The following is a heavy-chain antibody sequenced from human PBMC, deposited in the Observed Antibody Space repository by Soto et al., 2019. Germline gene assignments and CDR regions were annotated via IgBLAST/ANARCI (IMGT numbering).Heavy chain of an antibody. Sequence: GGSLRLSCAASGFTFSSYAMHWVRQAPGKGLEYVSAISSNGGSTYYANSVKGRFTISRDNSKNTLYLQMGSLRAEDMAVYYCARGVRQQLVPPKYFDYWGQGTLVTVSS. CDR1: GFTFSSYA. D-gene: IGHD6-13*01. J-gene: IGHJ4*02. CDR2: ISSNGGST. V-gene: IGHV3-64*01. CDR3: ARGVRQQLVPPKYFDY.